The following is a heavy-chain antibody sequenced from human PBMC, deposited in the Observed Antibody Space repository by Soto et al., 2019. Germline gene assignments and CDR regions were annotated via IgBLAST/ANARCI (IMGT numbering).Heavy chain of an antibody. J-gene: IGHJ4*02. CDR2: IYYSGST. D-gene: IGHD6-19*01. Sequence: QLQLQESGPGLVKPSETLSLTCTVSGGSISSSSYYWGWIRQPPGKGLEWIGGIYYSGSTYYNPSLNSRVTISVDTSKNQFSLKLSSVTAADTAVYYCARLATGYSSGWYVGYWGQGTLVTVSS. V-gene: IGHV4-39*01. CDR1: GGSISSSSYY. CDR3: ARLATGYSSGWYVGY.